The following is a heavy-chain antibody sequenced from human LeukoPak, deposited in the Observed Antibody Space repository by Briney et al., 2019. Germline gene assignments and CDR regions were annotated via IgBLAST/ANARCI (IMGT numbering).Heavy chain of an antibody. J-gene: IGHJ4*02. D-gene: IGHD3-22*01. Sequence: ASVKVSCKASGYTFTSYGISWVRQAPGQGLEWMGWISAYNGNTNYAQKLQGRVTTTTDTSTSTAYMELRSLRSDDTAVYYCARVTDSSGYYGDFDYWGQGTLSPSPQ. CDR3: ARVTDSSGYYGDFDY. CDR1: GYTFTSYG. CDR2: ISAYNGNT. V-gene: IGHV1-18*01.